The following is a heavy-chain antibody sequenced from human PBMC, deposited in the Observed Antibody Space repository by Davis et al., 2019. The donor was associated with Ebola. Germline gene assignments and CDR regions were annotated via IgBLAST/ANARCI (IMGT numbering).Heavy chain of an antibody. CDR3: AREPIVVVTATYYYYGMDV. Sequence: SVQVSCKASGGTFSSYAISWVRQAPGQGLEWMGGIIPIFGTANYAQRFQGRVTMTRDTSTSTVYMELSSLRSEDTAVYYCAREPIVVVTATYYYYGMDVWGQGTTVTVSS. CDR1: GGTFSSYA. D-gene: IGHD2-21*02. J-gene: IGHJ6*02. V-gene: IGHV1-69*05. CDR2: IIPIFGTA.